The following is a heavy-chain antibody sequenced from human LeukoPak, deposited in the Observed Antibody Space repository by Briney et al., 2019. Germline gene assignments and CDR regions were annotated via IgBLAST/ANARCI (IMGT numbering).Heavy chain of an antibody. CDR1: GFTVSSNY. CDR3: ARGRDGYKYDAFDI. J-gene: IGHJ3*02. V-gene: IGHV3-66*02. D-gene: IGHD5-24*01. CDR2: IYSGGST. Sequence: GGSLRLSCAASGFTVSSNYMSWVRQAPGKGLEWVSFIYSGGSTYYADSVKGRFTISRDNSKNTLYLQMNSLRAEDTAVYYCARGRDGYKYDAFDIWGQGTMVTVSS.